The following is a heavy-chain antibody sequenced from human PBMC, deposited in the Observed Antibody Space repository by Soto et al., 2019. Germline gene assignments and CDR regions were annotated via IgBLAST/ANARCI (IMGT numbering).Heavy chain of an antibody. D-gene: IGHD1-1*01. Sequence: SVKVSCKTSGRTFNTHAISSVQQAPGHGFEWMGGIVPIYGIPSHAQKLQGRVTNTADEPTTTVYMELSSLRSDDTAVYYCARVPNWDARYYYYGLDFWGQGTRVTVSS. CDR2: IVPIYGIP. CDR3: ARVPNWDARYYYYGLDF. V-gene: IGHV1-69*13. CDR1: GRTFNTHA. J-gene: IGHJ6*02.